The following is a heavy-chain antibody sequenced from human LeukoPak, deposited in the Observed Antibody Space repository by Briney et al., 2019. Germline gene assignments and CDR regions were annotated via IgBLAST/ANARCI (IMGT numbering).Heavy chain of an antibody. Sequence: SETLSLTCTVSGGSISSSNYYWSWIRQPPGKGLEWIGYIYYSGSTNYNPSLNSRVTISVDTSKNQFSLKLSSVTAADTAVYSCARVAHYAGNEYDAFDIWGQGTMVTVSS. V-gene: IGHV4-61*01. J-gene: IGHJ3*02. CDR3: ARVAHYAGNEYDAFDI. D-gene: IGHD4-23*01. CDR1: GGSISSSNYY. CDR2: IYYSGST.